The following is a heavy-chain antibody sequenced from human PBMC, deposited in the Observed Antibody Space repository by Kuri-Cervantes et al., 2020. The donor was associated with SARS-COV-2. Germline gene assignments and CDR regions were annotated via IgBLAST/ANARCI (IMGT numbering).Heavy chain of an antibody. V-gene: IGHV4-34*01. Sequence: SETLSLTCAVYGGSFSGYYWSWIRQPPGKGLEWIGEINHSGSTNYNPSLKSRVTISVDKSKNQFSLKLSSVTAADTAVYYCARRRRNDFWSGYYPYYFDYWGQGTLVTVSS. CDR2: INHSGST. CDR3: ARRRRNDFWSGYYPYYFDY. CDR1: GGSFSGYY. D-gene: IGHD3-3*01. J-gene: IGHJ4*02.